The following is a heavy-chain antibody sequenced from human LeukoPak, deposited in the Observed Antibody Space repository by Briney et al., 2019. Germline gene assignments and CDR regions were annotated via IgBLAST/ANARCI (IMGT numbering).Heavy chain of an antibody. CDR2: INAGNGNT. D-gene: IGHD1-26*01. V-gene: IGHV1-3*01. CDR3: AREKWELLSFDY. J-gene: IGHJ4*02. Sequence: ASVKVSCKASGYTFTSYAMHWVRQAPGQRLEWMGWINAGNGNTKYSQKFQGRVTITRDTSASTAYMELSSLRSEDTAVYYCAREKWELLSFDYWGQGTLVTVSS. CDR1: GYTFTSYA.